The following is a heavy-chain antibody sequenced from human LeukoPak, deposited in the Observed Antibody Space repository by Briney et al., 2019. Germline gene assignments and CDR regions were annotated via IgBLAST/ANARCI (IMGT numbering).Heavy chain of an antibody. CDR3: ARHRPTSNDAFDI. D-gene: IGHD1-26*01. CDR1: GYSFTSYW. J-gene: IGHJ3*02. CDR2: IYPGDSDT. V-gene: IGHV5-51*01. Sequence: GESLKISCKGSGYSFTSYWIGWVRQMPGKGLEWMGIIYPGDSDTRYSPSFQGQVTISADKSISTAYLQWSSLKASDTATYYCARHRPTSNDAFDIWGQGTMVTVSS.